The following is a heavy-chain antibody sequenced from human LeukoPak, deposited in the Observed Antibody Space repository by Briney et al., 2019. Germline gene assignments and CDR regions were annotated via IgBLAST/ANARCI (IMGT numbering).Heavy chain of an antibody. CDR2: IDNSGSTK. J-gene: IGHJ4*02. D-gene: IGHD3-22*01. CDR3: ARASLTYSNDYAAWAY. Sequence: GGSLRLSCAASGLTFSSYEMNWVRQAPGKGLEWVSYIDNSGSTKYYTDSVRGRFTISRDNAKNSLYLQMNSLRAEDTAVYYCARASLTYSNDYAAWAYWGQGTLVTVSS. V-gene: IGHV3-48*03. CDR1: GLTFSSYE.